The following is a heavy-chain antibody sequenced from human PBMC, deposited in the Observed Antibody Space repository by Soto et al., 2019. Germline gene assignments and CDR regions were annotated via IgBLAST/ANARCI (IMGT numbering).Heavy chain of an antibody. CDR1: GYSFTNYW. CDR3: AGSIFYYGMDV. J-gene: IGHJ6*02. V-gene: IGHV5-51*01. CDR2: IYPGDSDT. Sequence: EYLKVSFTASGYSFTNYWIVWVRQMPGKGPEWMGIIYPGDSDTRYSPSFQGQVTISADKSTSTAYLLWSSLKASDTAIYFCAGSIFYYGMDVWGQGTTVTVSS.